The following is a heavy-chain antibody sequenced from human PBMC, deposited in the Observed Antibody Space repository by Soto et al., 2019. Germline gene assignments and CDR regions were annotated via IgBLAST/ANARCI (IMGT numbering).Heavy chain of an antibody. Sequence: SETLSLTCTVSGDSISSYYWSWIRQPPGKGLEWIGYIFYSGSTNYNPSLKSRVTMSVDTSKNQFSLKLSSVTAADTAVYYCVRDSGSGSYSYNWFDPWGQGTLVTVSS. D-gene: IGHD3-10*01. CDR3: VRDSGSGSYSYNWFDP. CDR1: GDSISSYY. J-gene: IGHJ5*02. V-gene: IGHV4-59*01. CDR2: IFYSGST.